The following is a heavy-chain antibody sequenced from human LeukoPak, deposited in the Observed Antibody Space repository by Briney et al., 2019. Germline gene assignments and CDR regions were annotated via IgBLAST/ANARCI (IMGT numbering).Heavy chain of an antibody. CDR2: IIPILGIA. CDR1: GGTFSSYA. D-gene: IGHD6-13*01. CDR3: ARRTIAAAAFDC. Sequence: GASVKVSCKASGGTFSSYAISWVRQAPGQGLEWMGRIIPILGIANYAQKFQGRVTITADKSTSTAYMELSSLRSEDTAVYYCARRTIAAAAFDCWGQGTLVTVSS. V-gene: IGHV1-69*04. J-gene: IGHJ4*02.